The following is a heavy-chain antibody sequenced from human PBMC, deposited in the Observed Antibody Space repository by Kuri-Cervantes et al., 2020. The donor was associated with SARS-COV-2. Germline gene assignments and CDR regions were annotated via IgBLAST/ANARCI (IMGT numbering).Heavy chain of an antibody. CDR3: ARGSSTGNYWYDY. D-gene: IGHD1-1*01. J-gene: IGHJ4*02. CDR2: IYPGDSDT. CDR1: GYSFTSYW. Sequence: GGSLRLSCKGSGYSFTSYWISWVRQMPGKGLEWMGIIYPGDSDTRYSPSFQGQVTISADKSISTAYLQWSSLKASGTAMYYCARGSSTGNYWYDYWGQGTLVTVSS. V-gene: IGHV5-51*01.